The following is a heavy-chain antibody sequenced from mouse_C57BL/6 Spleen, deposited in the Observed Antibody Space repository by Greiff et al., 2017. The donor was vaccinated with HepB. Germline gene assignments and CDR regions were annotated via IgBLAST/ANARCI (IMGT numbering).Heavy chain of an antibody. CDR1: GYSFTGYF. D-gene: IGHD2-5*01. V-gene: IGHV1-20*01. J-gene: IGHJ4*01. Sequence: EVNVVESGPELVKPGDSVKISCKASGYSFTGYFMNWVMQSHGKSLEWIGRINPYNGDTFYNQKFKGKATLTVDKSSSTAHMELRSLTSEDSAVYYCAREASYYSNYDAMDYWGQGTSVTVSS. CDR3: AREASYYSNYDAMDY. CDR2: INPYNGDT.